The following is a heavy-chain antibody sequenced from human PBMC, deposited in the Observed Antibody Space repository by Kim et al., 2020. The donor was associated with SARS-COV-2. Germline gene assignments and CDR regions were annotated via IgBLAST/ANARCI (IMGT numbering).Heavy chain of an antibody. CDR3: ARDRPHTGWGDAFDI. CDR1: GGTFSSYA. Sequence: SVKVSCKASGGTFSSYAISWVRQAPGQGLEWMGGIIPIFGTANYAQKFQGRVTITADESTSTAYMELSSLRSEDTAVYYCARDRPHTGWGDAFDIWGQGTMVTVSS. V-gene: IGHV1-69*13. J-gene: IGHJ3*02. D-gene: IGHD3-16*01. CDR2: IIPIFGTA.